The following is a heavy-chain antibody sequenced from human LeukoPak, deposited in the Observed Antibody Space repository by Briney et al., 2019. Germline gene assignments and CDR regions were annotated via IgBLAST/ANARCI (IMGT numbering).Heavy chain of an antibody. Sequence: RGESLKISCKASGYSFTSYWIGWVRQMPGKGLEWMGIIYPGDSDTRYRPSFQGQVTTSADKSMNTAYLQWSSLKASDTAMYYCALYFDTYYFDYWGQGTLVTVSS. CDR2: IYPGDSDT. J-gene: IGHJ4*02. V-gene: IGHV5-51*01. CDR1: GYSFTSYW. CDR3: ALYFDTYYFDY. D-gene: IGHD2-2*02.